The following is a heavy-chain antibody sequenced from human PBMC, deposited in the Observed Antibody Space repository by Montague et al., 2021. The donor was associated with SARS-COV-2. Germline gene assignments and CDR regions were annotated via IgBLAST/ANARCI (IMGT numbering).Heavy chain of an antibody. CDR1: GRSVRSYY. CDR2: IYDSGST. D-gene: IGHD4-17*01. V-gene: IGHV4-59*02. Sequence: SETLSLTCTVSGRSVRSYYWSWIRQPPGKGLEWIGYIYDSGSTNYNPSXXSRVTISVDTSKNQFSLKLSSVTAADTAVYYCARENTVTTFGGPYYIDSWGQGTLVTVSA. J-gene: IGHJ4*02. CDR3: ARENTVTTFGGPYYIDS.